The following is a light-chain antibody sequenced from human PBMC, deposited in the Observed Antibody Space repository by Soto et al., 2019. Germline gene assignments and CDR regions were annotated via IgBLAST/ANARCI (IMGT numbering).Light chain of an antibody. V-gene: IGKV3-20*01. CDR1: QSVGTY. CDR2: GAS. CDR3: QQYVSIPLT. J-gene: IGKJ4*01. Sequence: EIVLTQSPGTLSLSPGERATLSCRASQSVGTYLACYQQKPGQAPRLLMYGASSRATGIPDRFSGSGSGTDFTLTISRLEPEDLAVYYCQQYVSIPLTFGGGTKVEIK.